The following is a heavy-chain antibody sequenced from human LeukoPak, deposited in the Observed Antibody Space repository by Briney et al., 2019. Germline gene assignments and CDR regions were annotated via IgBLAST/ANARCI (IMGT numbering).Heavy chain of an antibody. Sequence: GGPLRLSCAACGFTFSSYDMHWVRQATGKGLEWVSAIGTAGDTYYPGSVKGQFTISRENAKNSLYLQMNSLRAGDTAVYYCASPAVRKKTGTTKYYFDYWGQGTLVTVSS. V-gene: IGHV3-13*03. CDR2: IGTAGDT. CDR3: ASPAVRKKTGTTKYYFDY. J-gene: IGHJ4*02. D-gene: IGHD1-7*01. CDR1: GFTFSSYD.